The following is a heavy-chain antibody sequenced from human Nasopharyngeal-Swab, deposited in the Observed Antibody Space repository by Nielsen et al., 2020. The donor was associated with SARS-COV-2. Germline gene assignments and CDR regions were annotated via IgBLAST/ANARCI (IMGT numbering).Heavy chain of an antibody. CDR3: ARAYDNSGDGFVT. J-gene: IGHJ3*02. D-gene: IGHD3-22*01. Sequence: GESLKIPCAASGFTVSSNYMSWVRQAPGKGLEWVSVIYSGGSTYYADSVKGRFTISRDNPKNTLYLQMNSLRAEDTAVYYCARAYDNSGDGFVTWGQGTMVTVSS. CDR2: IYSGGST. V-gene: IGHV3-53*01. CDR1: GFTVSSNY.